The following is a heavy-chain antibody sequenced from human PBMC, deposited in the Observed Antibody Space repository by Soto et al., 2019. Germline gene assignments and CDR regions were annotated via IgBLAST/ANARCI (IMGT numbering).Heavy chain of an antibody. Sequence: EEQLLDSGGGLVQPGGSLGLSCAASGFTFNNYAMNWVRQAPGMGLEWVATISNTGGGTYYADSVKGRFTISRDNSKNTLYLQMSSLRVEDTAVYYYAKDRLAGNFDSWVQGTQVTVSS. CDR3: AKDRLAGNFDS. J-gene: IGHJ4*02. CDR1: GFTFNNYA. CDR2: ISNTGGGT. V-gene: IGHV3-23*01.